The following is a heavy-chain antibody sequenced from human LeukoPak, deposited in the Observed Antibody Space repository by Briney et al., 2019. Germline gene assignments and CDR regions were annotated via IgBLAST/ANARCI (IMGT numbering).Heavy chain of an antibody. CDR2: INHHGST. CDR3: ARGSPYFDSGTYFY. J-gene: IGHJ4*02. Sequence: SETLSLTCAASGGSFSSYYWTWIRQPPGKGLEWIGEINHHGSTNYNPSLKSRVTISLDTSNNQFSLKVTSVTAADTATYYCARGSPYFDSGTYFYWGQGTLVTVSS. CDR1: GGSFSSYY. V-gene: IGHV4-34*01. D-gene: IGHD3-10*01.